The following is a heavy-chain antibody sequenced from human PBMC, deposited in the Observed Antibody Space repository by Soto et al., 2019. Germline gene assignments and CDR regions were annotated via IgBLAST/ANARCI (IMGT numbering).Heavy chain of an antibody. CDR1: GDSMATGGHY. CDR3: ARDKDLQPTVWGF. Sequence: SETLSLTCTVSGDSMATGGHYYNWIRQVPGKGLEWIGYVYYSGATHYTPSLRARATISRDTSKNQFSLRLISVTAADTALYYCARDKDLQPTVWGFWGQGTQVTVSS. V-gene: IGHV4-31*03. D-gene: IGHD3-16*01. CDR2: VYYSGAT. J-gene: IGHJ4*02.